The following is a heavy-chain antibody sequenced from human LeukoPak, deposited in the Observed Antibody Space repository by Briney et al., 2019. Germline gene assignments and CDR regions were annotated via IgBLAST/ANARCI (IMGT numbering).Heavy chain of an antibody. J-gene: IGHJ5*02. Sequence: SETLSLTCAVYGGSFSGYYWSWIRQPPGKGLEWIGEINHSGSTNYNPSLKSRVTISVDTSKNQFSLKLSSVTAADTAVYYCARYYESSGYWFDPWGQGTLVTVSS. D-gene: IGHD3-22*01. V-gene: IGHV4-34*01. CDR1: GGSFSGYY. CDR2: INHSGST. CDR3: ARYYESSGYWFDP.